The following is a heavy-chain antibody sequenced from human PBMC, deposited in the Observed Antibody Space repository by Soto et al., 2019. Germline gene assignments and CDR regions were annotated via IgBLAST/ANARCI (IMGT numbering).Heavy chain of an antibody. CDR3: ARARGYTYGPPTY. Sequence: QVQLVESGGGVVQPGRSLRLSCAASGFTFNTYGMHWVRQAPGKGLEWVAVIWYDGSLKYYADSVKGRFTISRDNSKNTLYLQINSLRAEDTAVYYCARARGYTYGPPTYWGQGTLVIVSS. J-gene: IGHJ4*02. V-gene: IGHV3-33*01. CDR1: GFTFNTYG. CDR2: IWYDGSLK. D-gene: IGHD5-18*01.